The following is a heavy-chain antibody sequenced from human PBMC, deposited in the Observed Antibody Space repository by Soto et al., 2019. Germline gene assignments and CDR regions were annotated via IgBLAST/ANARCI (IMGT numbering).Heavy chain of an antibody. J-gene: IGHJ6*02. CDR3: SRHSHFFQYGAEGYYPLDV. Sequence: IRQQPGRGLERIGYSYYSGSTYYNPSLKSRVTRAVDTSKNQFSLKLRSVPAADTAVYYCSRHSHFFQYGAEGYYPLDVWGHGTALTIS. CDR2: SYYSGST. D-gene: IGHD3-10*01. V-gene: IGHV4-30-4*06.